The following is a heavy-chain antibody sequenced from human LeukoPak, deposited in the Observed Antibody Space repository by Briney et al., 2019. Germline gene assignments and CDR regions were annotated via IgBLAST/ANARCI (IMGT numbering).Heavy chain of an antibody. CDR3: ARTQGYCSGGSCYSENWFDP. CDR2: IYYSGST. Sequence: PSQTLSLTCTVSGGSISSGGYYWSWIRQHPGKGLEWIGYIYYSGSTYYNPPLKSRVTISVDTSKNQFSLKLSSVTAADTAVYYCARTQGYCSGGSCYSENWFDPWGQGTLVTVSS. J-gene: IGHJ5*02. CDR1: GGSISSGGYY. V-gene: IGHV4-31*03. D-gene: IGHD2-15*01.